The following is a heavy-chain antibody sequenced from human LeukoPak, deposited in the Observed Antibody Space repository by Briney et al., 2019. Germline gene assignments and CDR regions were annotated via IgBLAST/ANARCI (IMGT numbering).Heavy chain of an antibody. CDR3: ARGDSSTWLGQDIEF. D-gene: IGHD6-13*01. CDR2: ISSNGDST. Sequence: GGSLRLSCAASGFTFSSYALHWVRQAPGKGLEYVSGISSNGDSTYYANSVQGRFTVSRDNSKNTLYLHMGSLRAEDMAIYYCARGDSSTWLGQDIEFWGQGTLVTVSS. J-gene: IGHJ4*02. CDR1: GFTFSSYA. V-gene: IGHV3-64*01.